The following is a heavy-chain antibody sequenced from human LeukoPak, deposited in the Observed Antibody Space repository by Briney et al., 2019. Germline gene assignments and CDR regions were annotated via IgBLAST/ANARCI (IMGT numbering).Heavy chain of an antibody. J-gene: IGHJ4*02. V-gene: IGHV1-8*01. CDR3: ARFDSSGYYFQNDY. D-gene: IGHD3-22*01. Sequence: EASVKVSCKASGYTFTSYDINWVRQATGQGLEWMGWMNPNSGNTGYAQKFQGRVTMTRNTSISTAYMELSSLRSEDTAVYYCARFDSSGYYFQNDYWGQGTLVTVSS. CDR1: GYTFTSYD. CDR2: MNPNSGNT.